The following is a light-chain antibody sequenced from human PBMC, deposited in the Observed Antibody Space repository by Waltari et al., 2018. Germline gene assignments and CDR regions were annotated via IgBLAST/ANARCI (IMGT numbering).Light chain of an antibody. CDR2: GAT. CDR3: QQSSGIPYT. Sequence: DIQMTQSPSSLSVSVWDRVTIPCRAGQNIRPFLNWYQQKPGKVPKLLIHGATVLHSGVPSRFSGSGSGTDFTLTISSLQPEDFGTYYCQQSSGIPYTFGQGTKLEIK. CDR1: QNIRPF. V-gene: IGKV1-39*01. J-gene: IGKJ2*01.